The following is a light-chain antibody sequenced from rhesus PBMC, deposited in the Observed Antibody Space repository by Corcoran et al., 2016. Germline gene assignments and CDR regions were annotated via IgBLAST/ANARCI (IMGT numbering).Light chain of an antibody. CDR3: ASWDSSLSGDV. CDR2: RNN. J-gene: IGLJ6*01. CDR1: SNNIDNRG. V-gene: IGLV10-114*01. Sequence: QAGLTQPPSVSKDLRQTATLTCPGNSNNIDNRGAAWLQQRQGHPPRLLSYRNNDRPSGLSERFSASRSRNKAYLTSTGRQPADEADYCCASWDSSLSGDVLGSGTRLTVL.